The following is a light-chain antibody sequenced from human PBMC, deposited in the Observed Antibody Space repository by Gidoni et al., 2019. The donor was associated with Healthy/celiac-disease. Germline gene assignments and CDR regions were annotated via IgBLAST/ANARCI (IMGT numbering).Light chain of an antibody. CDR3: SSYTSSSTWV. V-gene: IGLV2-14*01. Sequence: SALTQPASASLSPGQSITIPCTGTSSAVGGYNYVSWYPQHPGKAPKLMIYEVSKRPSGVSNRFSGSKSGNTASLTISGLQAEDEADYYCSSYTSSSTWVFGGGTKLTVL. J-gene: IGLJ3*02. CDR2: EVS. CDR1: SSAVGGYNY.